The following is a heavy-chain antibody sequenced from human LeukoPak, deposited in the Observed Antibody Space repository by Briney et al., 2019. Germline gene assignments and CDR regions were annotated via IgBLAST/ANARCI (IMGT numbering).Heavy chain of an antibody. CDR3: ARDNWGSADY. CDR1: GGSISSYY. Sequence: SETLSLTCTVSGGSISSYYWSWIRQPPGKGLEWIGYIYYSGSTNYNLSLKSRVTISVDTSKNQFSLKLSSVTAADTAVYYCARDNWGSADYWGQGTLVTVSS. J-gene: IGHJ4*02. V-gene: IGHV4-59*01. D-gene: IGHD7-27*01. CDR2: IYYSGST.